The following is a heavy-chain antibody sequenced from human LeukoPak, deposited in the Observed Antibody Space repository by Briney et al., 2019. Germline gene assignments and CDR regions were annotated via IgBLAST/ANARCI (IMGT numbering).Heavy chain of an antibody. V-gene: IGHV3-30*02. CDR3: AKDMGERITMIVVVTYFDY. J-gene: IGHJ4*02. Sequence: PGGSLRLFCAASGFPFSSYGMHWVRQAPGKGLEWVAFIRYDGSNKYYADSVKGRFTISRDNSKNTLYLQMNSVRAEDTAVYYCAKDMGERITMIVVVTYFDYWGQGTLVTVSS. CDR1: GFPFSSYG. D-gene: IGHD3-22*01. CDR2: IRYDGSNK.